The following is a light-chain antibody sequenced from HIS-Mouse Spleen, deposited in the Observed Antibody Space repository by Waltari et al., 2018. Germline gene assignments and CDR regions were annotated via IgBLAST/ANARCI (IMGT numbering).Light chain of an antibody. J-gene: IGLJ2*01. CDR3: SSYAGSNNFRV. Sequence: QSALTQPPSASGSPGQSVTISCPGTSSDVGGYNYVPWYQQHPGKAPKLMIYEVSKRPSGVPDRFSGSKSGNTASLTVSGLQAEDEADYYCSSYAGSNNFRVFGGGTKLTVL. V-gene: IGLV2-8*01. CDR2: EVS. CDR1: SSDVGGYNY.